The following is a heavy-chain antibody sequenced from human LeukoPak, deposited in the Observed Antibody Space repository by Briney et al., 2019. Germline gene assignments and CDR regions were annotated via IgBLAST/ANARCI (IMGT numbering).Heavy chain of an antibody. V-gene: IGHV3-20*04. D-gene: IGHD3-3*01. CDR1: GFTFDDYD. J-gene: IGHJ4*02. CDR2: INWNGGSA. Sequence: GGSLRLSCAASGFTFDDYDMSWVRQAPGKGLEWVSNINWNGGSANYADSVKGRFTISRDNAKNSLYLQMNSLRAEDTALYYCARDTLRYYDFWSGYYPFDYWGQGTLVTVSS. CDR3: ARDTLRYYDFWSGYYPFDY.